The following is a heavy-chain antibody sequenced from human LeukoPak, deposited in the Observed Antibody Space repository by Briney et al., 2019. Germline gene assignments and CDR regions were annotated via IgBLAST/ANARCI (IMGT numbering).Heavy chain of an antibody. J-gene: IGHJ6*04. CDR1: GYTFTSYG. Sequence: ASVKVSCKASGYTFTSYGISWVRQTPGQGLEWMGWISAYNGNTNYAQKLQGRVTMTTDTSTSTAYMELRSLRSDDTAVYHCARDIVVVPAAIYYYYYGMDVWGKGTTVTVSS. D-gene: IGHD2-2*01. CDR3: ARDIVVVPAAIYYYYYGMDV. CDR2: ISAYNGNT. V-gene: IGHV1-18*04.